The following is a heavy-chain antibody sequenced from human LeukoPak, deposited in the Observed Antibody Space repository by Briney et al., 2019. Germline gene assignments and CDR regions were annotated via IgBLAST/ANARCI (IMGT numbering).Heavy chain of an antibody. J-gene: IGHJ4*02. CDR3: ARDEGNLAYSNYGFDY. D-gene: IGHD4-11*01. CDR2: ISSSGTTI. V-gene: IGHV3-11*01. CDR1: GFTFSDYY. Sequence: GGSLRLSCAASGFTFSDYYMSWIRQAPGRGLERVSYISSSGTTIYYADSVKGRFTFSRDNAKNSLYLQMNSLRAEDTAVYYCARDEGNLAYSNYGFDYWGQGTLVTVSS.